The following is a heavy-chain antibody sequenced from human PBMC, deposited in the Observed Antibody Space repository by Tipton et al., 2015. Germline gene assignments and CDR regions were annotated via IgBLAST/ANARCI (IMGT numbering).Heavy chain of an antibody. D-gene: IGHD5-24*01. V-gene: IGHV4-31*03. CDR3: ARDAYNSNFFGY. CDR2: IHYGGST. CDR1: GDSIRSDGYY. J-gene: IGHJ4*02. Sequence: TLSLTCTVSGDSIRSDGYYWSWIRQHPGKDLEWIGYIHYGGSTYYNPSLRGRATISVDTFENQFSLKLTSLTAADTAVYYCARDAYNSNFFGYWGQGTLVTVSS.